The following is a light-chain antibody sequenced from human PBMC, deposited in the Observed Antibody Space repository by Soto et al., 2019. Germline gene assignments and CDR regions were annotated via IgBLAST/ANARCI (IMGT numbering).Light chain of an antibody. J-gene: IGKJ2*01. V-gene: IGKV3-15*01. CDR2: AAS. CDR1: QSVSRN. CDR3: QQYNNLPYT. Sequence: EIVMTQSPATLSVSPGERATLSCRASQSVSRNLAWYQQKPGQAPRLLIYAASTRATGIPARFSGSGSGTEFTLSISSLQSEYFAVYYCQQYNNLPYTFGQGTKLEIK.